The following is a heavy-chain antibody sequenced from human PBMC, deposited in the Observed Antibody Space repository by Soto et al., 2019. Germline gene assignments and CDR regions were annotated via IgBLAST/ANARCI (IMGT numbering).Heavy chain of an antibody. V-gene: IGHV3-74*01. CDR3: ARSGSRWYVSFDY. J-gene: IGHJ4*02. Sequence: PGGSLRLSCAASGFTFSSYWMHWVRQAPGKGLVWVSHINSDGSSTSYADSVKGRFTISRDNAKNTLYLQMNSLRAEDTAVYYCARSGSRWYVSFDYWGQGTLVTVSS. CDR1: GFTFSSYW. CDR2: INSDGSST. D-gene: IGHD6-13*01.